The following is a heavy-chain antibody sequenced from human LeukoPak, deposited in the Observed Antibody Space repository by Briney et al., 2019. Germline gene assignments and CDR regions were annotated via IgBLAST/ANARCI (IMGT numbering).Heavy chain of an antibody. J-gene: IGHJ4*02. CDR1: GGSFSGYY. CDR2: INHSGST. V-gene: IGHV4-34*01. Sequence: SETLSLTCAVYGGSFSGYYWTWIRQPPGKGLEWIGEINHSGSTNYDPSLKSRVTISIDTSKNQFSLILSSVTAADTAVYYCARGLSDVYWGQGTLVTVSS. CDR3: ARGLSDVY.